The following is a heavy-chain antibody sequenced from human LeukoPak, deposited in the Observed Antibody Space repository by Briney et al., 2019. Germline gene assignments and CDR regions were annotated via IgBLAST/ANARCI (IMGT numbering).Heavy chain of an antibody. CDR3: AKDSRSDYGGTSGLAY. J-gene: IGHJ4*02. D-gene: IGHD4-23*01. V-gene: IGHV1-18*01. CDR1: GYTFTSYG. Sequence: ASVKVSCKSSGYTFTSYGISWVRQAPGQGREGMGWISAYNGNTNYAQKLQGRVTMTTDTSTRTAYKEVRSLISDHRPVYSCAKDSRSDYGGTSGLAYWGQGTLVTV. CDR2: ISAYNGNT.